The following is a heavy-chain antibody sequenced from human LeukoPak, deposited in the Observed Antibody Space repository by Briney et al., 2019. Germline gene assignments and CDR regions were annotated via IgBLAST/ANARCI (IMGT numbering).Heavy chain of an antibody. V-gene: IGHV1-2*02. CDR3: ARGSYSGWYNPDDAFDI. CDR1: GYTFTGYY. J-gene: IGHJ3*02. D-gene: IGHD6-19*01. Sequence: GASVKVSCKASGYTFTGYYMHWVRQAPGQGLEWMGWINPNSGGTNYAQKFQGRVTMTRDTSISTAYMALSRLRSDDTAAYYCARGSYSGWYNPDDAFDIWGQGTMVTVSS. CDR2: INPNSGGT.